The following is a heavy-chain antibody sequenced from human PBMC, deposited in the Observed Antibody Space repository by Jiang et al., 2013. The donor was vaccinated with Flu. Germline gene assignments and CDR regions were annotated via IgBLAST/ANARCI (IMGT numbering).Heavy chain of an antibody. CDR2: INPTSGDT. Sequence: GAEVKKPGSSVKVSCKASGYTFTAYYMHWVRQAPGQGLEWMGRINPTSGDTNYVQKFQGRVTMTRDTSIDTAYMELSRLRSDDTAVYFCARAYYYDSSAYYYDYWGQGTLVTVSS. CDR1: GYTFTAYY. CDR3: ARAYYYDSSAYYYDY. V-gene: IGHV1-2*06. D-gene: IGHD3-22*01. J-gene: IGHJ4*02.